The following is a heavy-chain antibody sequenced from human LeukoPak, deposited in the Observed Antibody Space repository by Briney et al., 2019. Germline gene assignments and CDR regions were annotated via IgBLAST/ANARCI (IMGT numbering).Heavy chain of an antibody. D-gene: IGHD3-10*01. Sequence: SETLSLTCAVYGGSFSGYYWSWIRQPPGKGLEWIGEINHSGSTNYNPSLKSRVTISVDTSKNQFSLKLSSVTAADTAVYYCARLTIRITMVRGVPYYFDYWGQGTLVTVSS. V-gene: IGHV4-34*01. CDR2: INHSGST. CDR3: ARLTIRITMVRGVPYYFDY. CDR1: GGSFSGYY. J-gene: IGHJ4*02.